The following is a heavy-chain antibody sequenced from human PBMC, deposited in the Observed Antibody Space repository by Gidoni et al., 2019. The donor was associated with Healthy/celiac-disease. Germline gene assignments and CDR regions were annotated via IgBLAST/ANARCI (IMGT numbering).Heavy chain of an antibody. CDR2: INAGNGNT. CDR3: ARYLLRYFDWSLYGMDV. Sequence: QVQLVQSGAEVKKPGASVKVSCKASGYTFTSYAMHWVRQAPGQRLEWMGWINAGNGNTKYSQKFQGRVTITRDTSARTAYMELSSLRSEDTAVYYCARYLLRYFDWSLYGMDVWGQGTTVTVSS. D-gene: IGHD3-9*01. V-gene: IGHV1-3*01. CDR1: GYTFTSYA. J-gene: IGHJ6*02.